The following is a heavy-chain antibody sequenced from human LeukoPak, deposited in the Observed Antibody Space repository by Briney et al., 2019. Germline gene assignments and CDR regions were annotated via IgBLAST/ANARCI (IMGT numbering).Heavy chain of an antibody. V-gene: IGHV4-61*09. CDR2: ISTSGNT. J-gene: IGHJ4*02. CDR3: ARGNLVHFDY. D-gene: IGHD3-10*01. CDR1: GDSITSGSYY. Sequence: PSQTLSLTCTVSGDSITSGSYYWSWIRQPAGKELEWIGHISTSGNTKYNPSLISRVTISVDTSKNQFSLRVSSVIAADTAVYFCARGNLVHFDYWGQGTLVSVSS.